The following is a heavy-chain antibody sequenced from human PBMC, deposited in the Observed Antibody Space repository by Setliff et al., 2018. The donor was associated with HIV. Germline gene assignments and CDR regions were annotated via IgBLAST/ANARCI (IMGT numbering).Heavy chain of an antibody. Sequence: SVKVSCKASGGTFSSYAISWVRQAPGQGLEWMGGIIPIFGTANYAQKFQGGVTITADESTSTAYMELSSLRSEDTAVYYCARDPGGYDSSGFDAFDIWGQGTMVTVSS. J-gene: IGHJ3*02. CDR3: ARDPGGYDSSGFDAFDI. V-gene: IGHV1-69*13. D-gene: IGHD3-22*01. CDR2: IIPIFGTA. CDR1: GGTFSSYA.